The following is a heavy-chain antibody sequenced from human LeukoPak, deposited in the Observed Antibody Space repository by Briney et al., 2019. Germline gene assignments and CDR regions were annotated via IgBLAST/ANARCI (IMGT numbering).Heavy chain of an antibody. Sequence: ASVKVSCKASGGTFSSYAISWVRQAPGQGLEWMGGIIPIFGTANYAQKFQGRVTITADKSTSTAYMELSSLRSEDTAVYYCARVGASGYDPEADYYYYMDVWGKGTTVTISS. CDR1: GGTFSSYA. D-gene: IGHD5-12*01. J-gene: IGHJ6*03. CDR3: ARVGASGYDPEADYYYYMDV. CDR2: IIPIFGTA. V-gene: IGHV1-69*06.